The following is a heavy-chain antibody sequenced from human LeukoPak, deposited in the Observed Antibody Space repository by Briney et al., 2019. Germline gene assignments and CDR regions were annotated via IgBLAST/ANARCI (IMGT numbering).Heavy chain of an antibody. Sequence: GGSLRLSCAASGFTFNRYAMTWVRQAPGKGLEWVSGISGSGKSTDYADSVRGRFTISRDNSKNTLYLQMNRLRVEDTAIYYCAKGDWGDEWGQGTLVTVSS. D-gene: IGHD7-27*01. J-gene: IGHJ4*02. CDR1: GFTFNRYA. CDR3: AKGDWGDE. V-gene: IGHV3-23*01. CDR2: ISGSGKST.